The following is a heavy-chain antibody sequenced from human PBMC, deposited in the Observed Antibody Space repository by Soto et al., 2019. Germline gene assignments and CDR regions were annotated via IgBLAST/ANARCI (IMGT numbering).Heavy chain of an antibody. CDR1: GGAIGSSSNY. CDR2: IYYSGST. CDR3: ATRYYYDSSGYYYVGYFDY. V-gene: IGHV4-39*01. J-gene: IGHJ4*02. Sequence: SETLSLTCTVSGGAIGSSSNYWGWIRQPPGKGLEWIASIYYSGSTYYNPSLKSRVTISVDTSKNQFSLKLSSVTAADTAVYYCATRYYYDSSGYYYVGYFDYWGQGTLVTVSS. D-gene: IGHD3-22*01.